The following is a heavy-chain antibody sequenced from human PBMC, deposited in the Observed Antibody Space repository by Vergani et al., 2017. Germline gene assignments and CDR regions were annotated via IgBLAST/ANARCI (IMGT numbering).Heavy chain of an antibody. CDR3: ARGRTKVNWNGRRGSGGYYYYYMDV. J-gene: IGHJ6*03. V-gene: IGHV1-69*01. Sequence: QVQLVQSGAEVKKPGSSVKVSCKASGGTFSSYAISWVRQAPGQGLEWMGGIIPIFGTANYAQKFQGRVTITADESTSTAYMELSSQRSEDTAVYYCARGRTKVNWNGRRGSGGYYYYYMDVWGKGTTVTVSS. CDR1: GGTFSSYA. CDR2: IIPIFGTA. D-gene: IGHD1-1*01.